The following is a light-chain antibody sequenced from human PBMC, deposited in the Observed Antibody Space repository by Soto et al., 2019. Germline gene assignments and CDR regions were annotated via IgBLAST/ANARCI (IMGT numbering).Light chain of an antibody. J-gene: IGKJ1*01. CDR2: HAS. CDR3: QQNNNSLS. Sequence: DIQMTQSPSTLSVSVGDRVTISCRASQTISSWLAWYQQKPGKAPTLIIYHASSLESGVPSRFSGSGSGTEFTITISSLQPDDAASYCCQQNNNSLSFGQGTKVDIK. CDR1: QTISSW. V-gene: IGKV1-5*01.